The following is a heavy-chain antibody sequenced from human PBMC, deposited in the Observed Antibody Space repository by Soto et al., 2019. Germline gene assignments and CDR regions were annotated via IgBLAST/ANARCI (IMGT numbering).Heavy chain of an antibody. Sequence: SVKVYCKASGGTFSSYAISWVRQAPGQGLEWMGGIIPIFGTANYAQKFQGRVTITADESTGTAYMELSSLRSEDTAVYYCARGPLYMVRGVILPDAFDLWGQGTLVTV. CDR1: GGTFSSYA. CDR2: IIPIFGTA. D-gene: IGHD3-10*01. V-gene: IGHV1-69*13. J-gene: IGHJ3*01. CDR3: ARGPLYMVRGVILPDAFDL.